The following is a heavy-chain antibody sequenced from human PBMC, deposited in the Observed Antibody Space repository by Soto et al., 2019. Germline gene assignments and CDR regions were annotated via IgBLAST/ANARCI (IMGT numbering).Heavy chain of an antibody. CDR3: AREEYSSSWYGAFDI. CDR2: ISYDGSNK. V-gene: IGHV3-30-3*01. D-gene: IGHD6-13*01. Sequence: GGSLRLSCAASGFTFSSYAMHWVRQAPGKGLEWVAVISYDGSNKYYADSVKGRFTISRDNSKNTLYLQMNSLRAEDTAVYYCAREEYSSSWYGAFDIWGQGTMVTVSS. J-gene: IGHJ3*02. CDR1: GFTFSSYA.